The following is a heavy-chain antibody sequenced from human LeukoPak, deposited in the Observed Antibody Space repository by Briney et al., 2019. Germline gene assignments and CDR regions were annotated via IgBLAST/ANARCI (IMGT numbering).Heavy chain of an antibody. CDR3: ARGGRLAPFDY. CDR1: GFDFSIND. D-gene: IGHD3-10*01. V-gene: IGHV3-13*01. CDR2: IGTTIGDT. J-gene: IGHJ4*02. Sequence: GGSLRLSCAASGFDFSINDMHWVRQVPGKGLEWVSGIGTTIGDTFYLASVRGRFTISRENAKNSAYLEMNSLRVGDTALYFCARGGRLAPFDYWGQGTLVSVSS.